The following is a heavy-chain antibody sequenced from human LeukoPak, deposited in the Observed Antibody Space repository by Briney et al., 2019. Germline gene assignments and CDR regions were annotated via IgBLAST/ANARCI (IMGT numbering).Heavy chain of an antibody. CDR2: IYYSGST. D-gene: IGHD2/OR15-2a*01. J-gene: IGHJ6*03. CDR3: ARASFGDPGYMDV. V-gene: IGHV4-61*01. Sequence: PSETLSLTCTVSGYSISSGYYWSWIRQPPGKGLEWIGYIYYSGSTNYNPSLKSRVTISVDTSKNQFSLELSSVTAADTAVYYCARASFGDPGYMDVWGKGTTVTISS. CDR1: GYSISSGYY.